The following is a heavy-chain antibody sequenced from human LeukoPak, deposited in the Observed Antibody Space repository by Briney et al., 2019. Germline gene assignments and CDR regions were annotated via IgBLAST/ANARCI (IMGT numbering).Heavy chain of an antibody. J-gene: IGHJ4*02. CDR2: INHSGSN. D-gene: IGHD5-18*01. CDR1: GGSFSGYY. Sequence: PSETLSLTCAVYGGSFSGYYWSWIRQPPGKGLEWIGEINHSGSNNYNPSLRSRVTISVDTSKNQFSLKLSSVTAADTAVYYCARRRGYGPSDYWGQGTLVTVSS. CDR3: ARRRGYGPSDY. V-gene: IGHV4-34*01.